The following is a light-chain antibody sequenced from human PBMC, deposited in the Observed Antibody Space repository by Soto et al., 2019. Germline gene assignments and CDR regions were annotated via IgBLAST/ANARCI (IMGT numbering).Light chain of an antibody. CDR2: DAS. V-gene: IGKV1-5*01. CDR3: QQHNSFSIT. J-gene: IGKJ5*01. CDR1: KNINTW. Sequence: DIQMTQYPSTLSASVGDRVTITCWASKNINTWVDWYQQKTGKAPKLLIYDASSLESGVPSRVRGSGYGTELTLTINSMKDDDFETYYCQQHNSFSITFGHGTRLEIK.